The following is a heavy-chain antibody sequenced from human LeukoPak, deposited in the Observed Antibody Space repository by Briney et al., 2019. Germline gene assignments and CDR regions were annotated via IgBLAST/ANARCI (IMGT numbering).Heavy chain of an antibody. D-gene: IGHD3-3*01. CDR1: GFTFSSYW. CDR3: ARDPRPYYDFWSGYYRGYYFDY. J-gene: IGHJ4*02. CDR2: IKQDGSEK. V-gene: IGHV3-7*01. Sequence: GGSLRLSCAASGFTFSSYWMSWVCQAPGKGLEWVANIKQDGSEKYYVDSVKGRFTISRDNAKNSLYLQMNSLRAEDTAVYYCARDPRPYYDFWSGYYRGYYFDYWGQGTLVTVSS.